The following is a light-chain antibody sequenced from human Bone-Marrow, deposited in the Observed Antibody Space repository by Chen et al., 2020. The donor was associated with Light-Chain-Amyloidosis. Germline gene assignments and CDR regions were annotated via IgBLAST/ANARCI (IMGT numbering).Light chain of an antibody. J-gene: IGKJ1*01. CDR3: QQYNNWPRT. V-gene: IGKV3-15*01. Sequence: EIVMTQSPATLSVSPGERATHSCRASQSVSSNLAWYQQKPGQAPRLLIYGASTRATGIPARFSGSGSGTEFTLTISSLQSEDCAVYYCQQYNNWPRTFGQGTKVEIK. CDR1: QSVSSN. CDR2: GAS.